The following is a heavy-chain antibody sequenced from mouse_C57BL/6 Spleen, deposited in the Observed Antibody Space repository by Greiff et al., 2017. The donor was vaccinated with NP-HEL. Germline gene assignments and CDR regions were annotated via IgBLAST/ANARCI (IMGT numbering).Heavy chain of an antibody. CDR2: IDPSDSYT. CDR3: ARIFIDGSSPWDFDV. V-gene: IGHV1-69*01. Sequence: QVQLQQPGAELVMPGASVKLSCKASGYTFTSYWMHWVKQRPGQGLEWIGEIDPSDSYTNYNQKFKGKSTLTVDKSSSTAYMQLSSLTSEDSAVYYCARIFIDGSSPWDFDVWGTGTTVTVSS. CDR1: GYTFTSYW. D-gene: IGHD1-1*01. J-gene: IGHJ1*03.